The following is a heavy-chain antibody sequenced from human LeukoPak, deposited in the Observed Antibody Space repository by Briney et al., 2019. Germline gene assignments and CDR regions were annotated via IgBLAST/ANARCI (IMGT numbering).Heavy chain of an antibody. CDR1: GFTFSTYS. J-gene: IGHJ5*02. D-gene: IGHD1-26*01. CDR3: AGSSGSYSLNWFDP. CDR2: ISSSSSTI. Sequence: PGGSLRLSCAASGFTFSTYSMNWVRQAPGKGLEWVSYISSSSSTIYYADSVKGRFTISRDNAKNSLYLQMNSLRAEDTAVYYCAGSSGSYSLNWFDPWGQGTLVTVSS. V-gene: IGHV3-48*04.